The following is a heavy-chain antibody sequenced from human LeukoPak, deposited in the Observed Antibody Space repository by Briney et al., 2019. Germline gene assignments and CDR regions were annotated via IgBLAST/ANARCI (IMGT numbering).Heavy chain of an antibody. CDR3: ARAGDSSGYRTHFDY. J-gene: IGHJ4*02. CDR1: GFTFSSYA. D-gene: IGHD3-22*01. Sequence: PGGSLRLSCAASGFTFSSYAMSWVRQAPGKGLEWVSAISGSGGSTYYADSVKGRFTISRDNSKNTLYLQMNSLRAEDTAVYYCARAGDSSGYRTHFDYWGQGTLVTVSS. V-gene: IGHV3-23*01. CDR2: ISGSGGST.